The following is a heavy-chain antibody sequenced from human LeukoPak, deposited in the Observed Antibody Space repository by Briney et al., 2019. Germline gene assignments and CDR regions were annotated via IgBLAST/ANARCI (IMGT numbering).Heavy chain of an antibody. V-gene: IGHV3-64*01. J-gene: IGHJ6*02. CDR2: ISSNGGST. Sequence: PGGSLRLSCAASGFTFSSYAMHWVRQAPGKGLEYVSAISSNGGSTYYANSVKGRFTISRDNSKNTLYLQMGSLRAEDIAVYYCARDRYDDYYGMDVWGQGTTVTVSS. D-gene: IGHD5-12*01. CDR3: ARDRYDDYYGMDV. CDR1: GFTFSSYA.